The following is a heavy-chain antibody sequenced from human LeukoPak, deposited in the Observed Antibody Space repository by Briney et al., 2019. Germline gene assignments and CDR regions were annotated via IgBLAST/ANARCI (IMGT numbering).Heavy chain of an antibody. CDR3: ARGDGDYRWFDP. D-gene: IGHD4-17*01. Sequence: PGGSLRLSCAASGFTFSDYYMSWIRQAPGKGLEWVSYISSSSSYTNYADPVKGRFTISRDNAKNSLYLQMNSLRAEDTAVYYCARGDGDYRWFDPWGQGTLVTVSS. V-gene: IGHV3-11*06. CDR2: ISSSSSYT. CDR1: GFTFSDYY. J-gene: IGHJ5*02.